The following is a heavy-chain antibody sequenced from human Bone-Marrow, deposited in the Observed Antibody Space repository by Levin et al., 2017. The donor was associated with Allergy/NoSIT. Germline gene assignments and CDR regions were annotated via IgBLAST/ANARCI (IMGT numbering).Heavy chain of an antibody. CDR2: ISGSGGRT. Sequence: SCAASRFTFSTFAMNWVRQAPGKGLEWVSLISGSGGRTHYADSVKGRLTISRDNSKNTLYLQMNSLRAEDTAVYYCAKDRGYCGIPTCFQDFDQWGQGTRVTVSS. CDR1: RFTFSTFA. J-gene: IGHJ4*02. CDR3: AKDRGYCGIPTCFQDFDQ. V-gene: IGHV3-23*01. D-gene: IGHD2-2*01.